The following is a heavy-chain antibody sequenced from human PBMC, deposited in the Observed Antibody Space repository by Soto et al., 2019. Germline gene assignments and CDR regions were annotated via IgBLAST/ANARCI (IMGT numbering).Heavy chain of an antibody. CDR3: ARQEYSSSWYYYYGMDV. V-gene: IGHV4-39*01. CDR2: IYYSGST. Sequence: SETLSLTCTVSGGSISSSSYYWGWIRQPPGKGLEWIGSIYYSGSTYYSPSLKSRVTISVDTSKNQFSLKLSSVTAADTAVYYCARQEYSSSWYYYYGMDVWGQGTTVTVSS. D-gene: IGHD6-13*01. CDR1: GGSISSSSYY. J-gene: IGHJ6*02.